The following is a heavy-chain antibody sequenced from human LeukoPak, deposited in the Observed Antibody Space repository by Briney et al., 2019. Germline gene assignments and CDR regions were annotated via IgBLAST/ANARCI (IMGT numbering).Heavy chain of an antibody. CDR3: ARPSLDYYDSSGTIGSPFYFDY. V-gene: IGHV4-39*01. J-gene: IGHJ4*02. CDR2: IYYSGST. Sequence: PSETLSLTCTVSGGSISSSSYYWGWIRQPPGKGLEWIGSIYYSGSTYYNPSLKSRVTISVDTSKNQFSLKLSSVTAADTAVYYCARPSLDYYDSSGTIGSPFYFDYWGQGTLVTVSS. D-gene: IGHD3-22*01. CDR1: GGSISSSSYY.